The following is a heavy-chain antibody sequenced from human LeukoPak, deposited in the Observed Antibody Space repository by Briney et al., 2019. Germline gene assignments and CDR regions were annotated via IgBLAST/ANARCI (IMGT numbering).Heavy chain of an antibody. CDR3: ARRRHNFDFYDV. CDR2: TFYAGRT. J-gene: IGHJ3*01. Sequence: PSETLSLTCTVSGDSIISNIYWWDWVRLPPGKGLEWIGATFYAGRTFYSPSLKSRVTISVDTSKNQFSLDLSSATAADTAVYYCARRRHNFDFYDVWGQGTRVTVSS. V-gene: IGHV4-39*01. D-gene: IGHD3/OR15-3a*01. CDR1: GDSIISNIYW.